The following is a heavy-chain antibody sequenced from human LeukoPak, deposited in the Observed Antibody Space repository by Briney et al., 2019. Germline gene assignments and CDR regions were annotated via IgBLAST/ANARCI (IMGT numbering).Heavy chain of an antibody. J-gene: IGHJ4*02. CDR3: ARDHRVGATIDY. Sequence: GGSLRLSCAASRFTVSSNYMSWVRQAPGKGLEWVSVIYSGGSTYYADSVKGRFTISRDNSKNTLYLQMNSLRAEDTAVYYCARDHRVGATIDYWGQGTLVTVPS. CDR2: IYSGGST. CDR1: RFTVSSNY. D-gene: IGHD1-26*01. V-gene: IGHV3-66*02.